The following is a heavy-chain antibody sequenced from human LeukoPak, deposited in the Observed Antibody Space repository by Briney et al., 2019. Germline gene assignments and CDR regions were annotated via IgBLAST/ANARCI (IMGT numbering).Heavy chain of an antibody. CDR2: ISSSGSTI. V-gene: IGHV3-48*03. J-gene: IGHJ4*02. CDR3: ARDRVNWNDVGGLFDY. D-gene: IGHD1-1*01. CDR1: GFTFSSYE. Sequence: GGSLRLSCAASGFTFSSYEMNWVRQAPGKGLEWVSYISSSGSTIYYADSVKGRFTISRDNAKNSLYLQMNSLRAEDTGVYYCARDRVNWNDVGGLFDYWGQGTLVTVSS.